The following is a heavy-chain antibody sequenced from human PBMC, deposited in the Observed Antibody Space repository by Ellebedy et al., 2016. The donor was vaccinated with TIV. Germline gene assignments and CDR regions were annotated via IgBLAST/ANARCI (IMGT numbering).Heavy chain of an antibody. CDR2: IYYSGST. Sequence: GSLRLXXTVSGGSISSSSYYWGWIRQPPGKGLEWIGSIYYSGSTYYNPSLKSRVTISVDTSKNQFSLKLSSVTAADTAVYYCARQRSNGWFDYWGQGTLVTVSS. J-gene: IGHJ4*02. CDR3: ARQRSNGWFDY. D-gene: IGHD2-15*01. CDR1: GGSISSSSYY. V-gene: IGHV4-39*01.